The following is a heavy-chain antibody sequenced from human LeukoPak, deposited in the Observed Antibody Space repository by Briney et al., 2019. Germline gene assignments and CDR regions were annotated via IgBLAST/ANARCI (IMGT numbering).Heavy chain of an antibody. D-gene: IGHD3-22*01. Sequence: PGGSLRLSCAASRFTFSSYGMSWVRQAPGKGLEWVSAISGSGGSTYYADSVKGRFTISRDNSKNTLYLQMNSLRAEDTAVYYCARDNYDSSGQLDYWGQGTLVTVSS. V-gene: IGHV3-23*01. J-gene: IGHJ4*02. CDR1: RFTFSSYG. CDR3: ARDNYDSSGQLDY. CDR2: ISGSGGST.